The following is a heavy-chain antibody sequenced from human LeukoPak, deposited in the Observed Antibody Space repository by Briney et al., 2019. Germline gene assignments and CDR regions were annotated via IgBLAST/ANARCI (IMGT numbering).Heavy chain of an antibody. J-gene: IGHJ6*03. CDR2: INPSGGST. CDR3: ARDRGSGSYLSRNYYYYMDV. V-gene: IGHV1-46*01. CDR1: GYTFTSYY. D-gene: IGHD3-10*01. Sequence: GASVKVSCKASGYTFTSYYMHWVRQAPGQGLEWMGIINPSGGSTSYAQKFQGRVTMTRDTSTSTVYMELSSLGSEDTAVYYCARDRGSGSYLSRNYYYYMDVWGKGTTVTISS.